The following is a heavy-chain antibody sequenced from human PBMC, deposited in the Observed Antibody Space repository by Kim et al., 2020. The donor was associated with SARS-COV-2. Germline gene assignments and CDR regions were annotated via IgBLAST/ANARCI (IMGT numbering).Heavy chain of an antibody. CDR3: ASEVLRYFDWLSYHAFDI. V-gene: IGHV4-39*07. Sequence: SETLSLTCTVSGGSISSSSYYWGWIRQPPGKGLEWIGSIYYSGSTYYNPSLKSRVTISVDTSKNQFSLKLSSVTAADTAMYYCASEVLRYFDWLSYHAFDIWGQGTMVTVSS. CDR2: IYYSGST. CDR1: GGSISSSSYY. J-gene: IGHJ3*02. D-gene: IGHD3-9*01.